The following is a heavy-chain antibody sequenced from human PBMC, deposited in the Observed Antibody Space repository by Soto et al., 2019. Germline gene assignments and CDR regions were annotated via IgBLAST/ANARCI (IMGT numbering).Heavy chain of an antibody. CDR2: IYYSGST. J-gene: IGHJ4*02. V-gene: IGHV4-59*08. CDR3: ARTLMTTVTQWPGGFDY. Sequence: PSETLSLTCTVSGGSISSYYWSWIRQPPGKGLEWIGYIYYSGSTNYNPSLKSRVTISVDTSKNQFSLKLSSVTAADTAVYYCARTLMTTVTQWPGGFDYWGQGTLVTVSS. CDR1: GGSISSYY. D-gene: IGHD4-17*01.